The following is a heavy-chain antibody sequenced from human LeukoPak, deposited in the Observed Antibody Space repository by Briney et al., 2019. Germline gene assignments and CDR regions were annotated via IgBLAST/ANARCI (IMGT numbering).Heavy chain of an antibody. J-gene: IGHJ4*02. CDR1: GVTFRDYA. Sequence: GGSLRLSCAASGVTFRDYAMTWVRQAPGTGPEWVSTFSAGGNRTYYADSVKGRFIITRDNSKNTLYLQMNSLRAEDTAVYYCAKVLSKIYIYGPFDYWGQGSLVTVSS. CDR3: AKVLSKIYIYGPFDY. D-gene: IGHD3-10*01. V-gene: IGHV3-23*01. CDR2: FSAGGNRT.